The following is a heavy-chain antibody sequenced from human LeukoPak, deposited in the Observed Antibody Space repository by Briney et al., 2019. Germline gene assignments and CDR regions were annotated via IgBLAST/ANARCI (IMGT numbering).Heavy chain of an antibody. V-gene: IGHV1-69*04. CDR1: GGTFSSYA. CDR2: IIPILGIA. D-gene: IGHD3-22*01. Sequence: SVKVSCKASGGTFSSYAISWVRQAPGQGLEWMGRIIPILGIANYAQKFQGRVTITADKSTSTAYMELSSLRSEDTAVYYCARGQYYYDSSGYPDLVDYWGQGTLVTVSS. J-gene: IGHJ4*02. CDR3: ARGQYYYDSSGYPDLVDY.